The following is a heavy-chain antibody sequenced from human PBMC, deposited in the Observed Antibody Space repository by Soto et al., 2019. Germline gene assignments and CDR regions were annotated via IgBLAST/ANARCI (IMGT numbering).Heavy chain of an antibody. V-gene: IGHV3-33*01. J-gene: IGHJ6*03. CDR1: GFTFSSYG. CDR3: ARAEYFPIYYYMDV. Sequence: GGSLRLSCAASGFTFSSYGMHWVRQAPGKGLEWVAVIWYDGSNKYYADSVKGRFTISRDNSKNTLYLQMNSLRAEDTAVYYCARAEYFPIYYYMDVWGKGTTVTVSS. CDR2: IWYDGSNK. D-gene: IGHD2-2*01.